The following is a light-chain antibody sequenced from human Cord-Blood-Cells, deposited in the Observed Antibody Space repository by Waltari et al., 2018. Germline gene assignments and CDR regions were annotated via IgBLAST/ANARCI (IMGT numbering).Light chain of an antibody. V-gene: IGKV3-11*01. CDR1: QRVSSY. CDR3: QQRSNWPPIT. CDR2: DAS. J-gene: IGKJ5*01. Sequence: ELVLTQTPATLSLSPGERATHSCPASQRVSSYLAWYQHKPAQAPRLLIYDASNRATGIPARISGSGSGTDFTLTISSLGPEDFPVYYCQQRSNWPPITFGQGPRLGIK.